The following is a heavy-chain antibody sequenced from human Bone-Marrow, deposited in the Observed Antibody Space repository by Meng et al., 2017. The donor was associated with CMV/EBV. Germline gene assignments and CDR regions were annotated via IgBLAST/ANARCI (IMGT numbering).Heavy chain of an antibody. CDR2: IDWDDDK. CDR1: GFSLSTSGMC. J-gene: IGHJ3*02. V-gene: IGHV2-70*20. D-gene: IGHD3-16*01. CDR3: ARITWPSCACDI. Sequence: SGSTLVKPAQTLTMSCTFSGFSLSTSGMCVSWVRQPPGKALEWLALIDWDDDKYYSTSLKTRLTISKDTAKKQVVLRMTNMDPMDTATNYCARITWPSCACDIWGQGTMVTVSS.